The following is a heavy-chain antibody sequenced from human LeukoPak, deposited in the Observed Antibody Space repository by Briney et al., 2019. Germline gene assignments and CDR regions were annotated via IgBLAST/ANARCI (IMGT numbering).Heavy chain of an antibody. CDR2: FGGSGDNS. CDR1: GFTFSSHG. CDR3: AKVTYGSGTYGAFDY. D-gene: IGHD3-10*01. V-gene: IGHV3-23*01. Sequence: GGSLRLSCAASGFTFSSHGMSWVRQAPGPGLGWGSTFGGSGDNSYYEDSVKGRFTISRDNSKNTLYLQMNSLRAEDTAVYYCAKVTYGSGTYGAFDYWGQGTLVTVSS. J-gene: IGHJ4*02.